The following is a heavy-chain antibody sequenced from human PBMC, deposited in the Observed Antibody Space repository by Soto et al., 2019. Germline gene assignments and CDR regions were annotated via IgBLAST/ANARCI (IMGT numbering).Heavy chain of an antibody. CDR3: AREGGSYYYGMDV. J-gene: IGHJ6*02. CDR1: GYTFTGYY. CDR2: INPNSGGT. Sequence: ASVKVSCKASGYTFTGYYMHWVRQAPGQGLEWMGWINPNSGGTNYAQKFQGWVTMTRDTSISTAYMELSRLRSDDTAVYYCAREGGSYYYGMDVWGQGTTVTVSS. V-gene: IGHV1-2*04. D-gene: IGHD1-26*01.